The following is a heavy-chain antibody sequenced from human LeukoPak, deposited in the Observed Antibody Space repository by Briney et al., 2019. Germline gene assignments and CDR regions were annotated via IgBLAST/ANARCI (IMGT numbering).Heavy chain of an antibody. V-gene: IGHV4-4*07. J-gene: IGHJ4*02. CDR2: VYTSGTT. D-gene: IGHD5-12*01. Sequence: SQTLSLTCTVSGGSISGYFWTWIRQPAGKELEWIGRVYTSGTTYYNPSLESRVTISLDTFNNQFSLRVTSVTAADTAIYYCARGTEKTRISGYYSFDHWGRGLLVTVSS. CDR3: ARGTEKTRISGYYSFDH. CDR1: GGSISGYF.